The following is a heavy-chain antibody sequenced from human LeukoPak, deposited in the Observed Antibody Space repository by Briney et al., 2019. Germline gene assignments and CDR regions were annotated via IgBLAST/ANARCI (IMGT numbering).Heavy chain of an antibody. CDR1: RLPFSNHS. D-gene: IGHD3-16*01. V-gene: IGHV3-30*04. Sequence: GRSLRLSCVVSRLPFSNHSMHWVRQAPGKGLQWLAIISNDGRKNYYEDSVKGRFTISRDNAKNTLFLQMNSLRIEDTAVYYCARGGENYDRVWGSYRDNYIDNWGQGTLVTVSS. J-gene: IGHJ4*02. CDR3: ARGGENYDRVWGSYRDNYIDN. CDR2: ISNDGRKN.